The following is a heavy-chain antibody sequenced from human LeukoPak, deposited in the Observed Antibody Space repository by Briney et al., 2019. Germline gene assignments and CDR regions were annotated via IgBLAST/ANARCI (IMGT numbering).Heavy chain of an antibody. V-gene: IGHV3-21*01. J-gene: IGHJ4*02. CDR3: ARDGAWVQLWPQGGYYFDY. CDR2: ISTSSSYI. Sequence: PGGSLRLSCAASGFTFSSYSMNWVRQAPGKGLEWVSSISTSSSYIYYADSVKGRFTISRDNAKNSLYLQMNSLRAEDTAVYYCARDGAWVQLWPQGGYYFDYWGQGTLVTVSS. CDR1: GFTFSSYS. D-gene: IGHD5-18*01.